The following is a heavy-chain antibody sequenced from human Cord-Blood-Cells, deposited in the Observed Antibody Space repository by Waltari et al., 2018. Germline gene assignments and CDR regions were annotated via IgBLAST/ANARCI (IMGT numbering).Heavy chain of an antibody. J-gene: IGHJ4*02. CDR1: GYSFTSYW. V-gene: IGHV5-51*01. Sequence: EVQLVQSGAEVKKPGESLKISCKGSGYSFTSYWIGWVRQMPGKGLEWMGIIYPGDSDTRYSPSFQGQVTISADKSISTAYLQWSSLKASDTAMYYCARHGLGYCSSTNCYGIDYWGQGTLVTVSS. CDR3: ARHGLGYCSSTNCYGIDY. CDR2: IYPGDSDT. D-gene: IGHD2-2*01.